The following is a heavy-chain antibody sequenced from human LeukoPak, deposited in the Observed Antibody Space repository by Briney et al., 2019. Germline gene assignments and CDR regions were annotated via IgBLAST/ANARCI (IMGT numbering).Heavy chain of an antibody. D-gene: IGHD6-13*01. V-gene: IGHV3-33*01. J-gene: IGHJ4*02. CDR3: ARVPLVPDSSSWYFDY. Sequence: PGGSLRLSCAASGFTFSSYGMHWVRQAPGKGLEWVAVIWYDGSNKYYADSVKGRFTISRDNSKNTLYLQMNSLRAEDTAVSYCARVPLVPDSSSWYFDYWGQGTLVTVSS. CDR2: IWYDGSNK. CDR1: GFTFSSYG.